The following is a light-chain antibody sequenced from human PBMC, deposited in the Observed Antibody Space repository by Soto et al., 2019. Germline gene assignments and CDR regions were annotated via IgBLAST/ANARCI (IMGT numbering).Light chain of an antibody. CDR3: QTWGTGIVL. CDR2: LNSDGSH. CDR1: SGHSSSA. V-gene: IGLV4-69*01. J-gene: IGLJ2*01. Sequence: QAVVTQSPSASASLGASVKLTCTLSSGHSSSAIAWHQQQPEKGPRYLMKLNSDGSHTKGDGIPDRFSGSSSGAERYLTISSLQSEDEADYYCQTWGTGIVLFGGGTKVTVL.